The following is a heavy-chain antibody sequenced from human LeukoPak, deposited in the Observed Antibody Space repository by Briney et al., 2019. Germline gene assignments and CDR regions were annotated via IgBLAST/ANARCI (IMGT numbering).Heavy chain of an antibody. CDR1: GGSISSGDRY. D-gene: IGHD5-18*01. CDR2: IYSTGNT. J-gene: IGHJ4*02. V-gene: IGHV4-30-4*01. Sequence: SETLSLTCTVSGGSISSGDRYWSWNRQSPGKGLEWIGYIYSTGNTYYNPSLKSRVIISVDTSKNQFSLELNSVTAADTAVYYCARDSYSYGYWGFDYLGQGILVPVSS. CDR3: ARDSYSYGYWGFDY.